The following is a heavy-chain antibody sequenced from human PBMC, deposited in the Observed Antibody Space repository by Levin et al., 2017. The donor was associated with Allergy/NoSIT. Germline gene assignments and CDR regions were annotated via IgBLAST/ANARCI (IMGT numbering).Heavy chain of an antibody. V-gene: IGHV4-31*03. Sequence: LRLSCTVSGGSISSGGYYWSWIRQHPGKGLEWIGYIYYSGSTYYNPSLKSRVTISVDTSKNQFSLKLSSVTAADTAVYYCARESGGGSYEVDAFDIWGQGTMVTVSS. CDR2: IYYSGST. CDR1: GGSISSGGYY. J-gene: IGHJ3*02. D-gene: IGHD1-26*01. CDR3: ARESGGGSYEVDAFDI.